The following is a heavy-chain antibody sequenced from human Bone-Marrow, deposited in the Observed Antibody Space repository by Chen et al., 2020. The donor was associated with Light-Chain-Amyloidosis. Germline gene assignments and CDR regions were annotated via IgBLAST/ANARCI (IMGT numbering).Heavy chain of an antibody. CDR3: TRDAITSGRVVVPDS. J-gene: IGHJ4*02. Sequence: QVQLQESGPRLVKPSQTLTLTCTVSDGSITSGVYYWNWIRQPAGKGLEWIGHIYTTGSTKYNPSLRSRHTISRDTSQIQFSLRLASVTAADTAIYYCTRDAITSGRVVVPDSWGQGTLVTVSS. CDR1: DGSITSGVYY. D-gene: IGHD3-16*02. CDR2: IYTTGST. V-gene: IGHV4-61*02.